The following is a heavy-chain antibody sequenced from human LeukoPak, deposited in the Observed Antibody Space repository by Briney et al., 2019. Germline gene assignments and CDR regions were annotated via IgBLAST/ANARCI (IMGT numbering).Heavy chain of an antibody. D-gene: IGHD1-26*01. Sequence: KPSETLSLTCVVYGGSLTDLWWSWIRQPPGKGLEWIGEINHSGTTYYNPSLESRVTISVGTSKNQFSLKLDSVTAADTAIYYCVGPGATTRFDYWGQGSLVTVSS. J-gene: IGHJ4*02. CDR2: INHSGTT. CDR1: GGSLTDLW. CDR3: VGPGATTRFDY. V-gene: IGHV4-34*01.